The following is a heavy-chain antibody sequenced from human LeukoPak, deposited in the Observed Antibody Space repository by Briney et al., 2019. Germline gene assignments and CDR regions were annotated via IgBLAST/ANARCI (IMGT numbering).Heavy chain of an antibody. D-gene: IGHD3-3*01. Sequence: GGSLRLSCAASGITFSSYSMNWVRQAPGKGLEWVSSISSSSSYIYYADSVKGRFTISRDNAKNSLYLQMNSLRAEDTAVYYCARDGGYYDFWSGYFWDYYYMDVWGKGTTVTVSS. CDR2: ISSSSSYI. J-gene: IGHJ6*03. CDR1: GITFSSYS. V-gene: IGHV3-21*01. CDR3: ARDGGYYDFWSGYFWDYYYMDV.